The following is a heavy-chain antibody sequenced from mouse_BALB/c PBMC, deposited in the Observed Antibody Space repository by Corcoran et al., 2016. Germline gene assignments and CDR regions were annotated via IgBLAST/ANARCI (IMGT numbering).Heavy chain of an antibody. CDR3: ARDADWYFDV. V-gene: IGHV1-26*01. CDR1: GYTFTDYY. Sequence: EVQLQQSGPELVKAGASVKMSCKASGYTFTDYYMKCVKQSHGKILGWIGDINPNNGGTSYNQKFKGKATLTVDQSSSTAYMQLNSLTSEDSAVYYCARDADWYFDVWGAGTTVTVSS. J-gene: IGHJ1*01. CDR2: INPNNGGT.